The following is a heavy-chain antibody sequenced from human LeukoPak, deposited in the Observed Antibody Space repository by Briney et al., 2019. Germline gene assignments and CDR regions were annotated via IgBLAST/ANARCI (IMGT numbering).Heavy chain of an antibody. D-gene: IGHD2-21*02. Sequence: TGGSLRLSCAASGFTFSSYSMNWVRQAPGKGLEWVSSISSSSSYIYYADSVKGRFTISRDNAKNSLYLQMNSLRAEDTAVYYCATYCGGDCYQTDYWGQGTLVTLSS. J-gene: IGHJ4*02. CDR2: ISSSSSYI. CDR3: ATYCGGDCYQTDY. V-gene: IGHV3-21*01. CDR1: GFTFSSYS.